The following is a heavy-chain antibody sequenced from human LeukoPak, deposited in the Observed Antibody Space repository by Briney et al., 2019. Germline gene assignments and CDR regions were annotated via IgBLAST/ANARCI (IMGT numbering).Heavy chain of an antibody. Sequence: GESLQISCEGSGFTFSNYWIDWVRQMPGKGLEWMGMIYPGDSDTRYSPSFQGQVTISADKSISTAYLQWSSLKASDTAMYYCASGIYYGSGMRGFDYWGQGTLVTVSS. CDR3: ASGIYYGSGMRGFDY. D-gene: IGHD3-10*01. CDR1: GFTFSNYW. J-gene: IGHJ4*02. V-gene: IGHV5-51*01. CDR2: IYPGDSDT.